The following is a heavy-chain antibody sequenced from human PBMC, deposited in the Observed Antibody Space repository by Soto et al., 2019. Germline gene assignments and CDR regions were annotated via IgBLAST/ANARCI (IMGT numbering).Heavy chain of an antibody. D-gene: IGHD4-17*01. CDR3: ARAHDYGDVLDY. Sequence: PGGSLRLSCAASGFTFSSYSMNWVRQAPGKGLEWVSSISSSSSYIYYADSVKGRFTISRDNAKNSLYLQMNSLRAEDTAVYYCARAHDYGDVLDYWGQGXLVTVYS. CDR2: ISSSSSYI. J-gene: IGHJ4*02. CDR1: GFTFSSYS. V-gene: IGHV3-21*01.